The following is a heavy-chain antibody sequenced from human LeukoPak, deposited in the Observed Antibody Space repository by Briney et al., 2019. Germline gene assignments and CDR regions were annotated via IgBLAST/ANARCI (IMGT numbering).Heavy chain of an antibody. CDR3: AELGITMIGGV. Sequence: GGSLRLSCAASGFTFSNAWMSWVRQAPGKGLEWVGRIKSKTDGGTTDYAAPVKGRFTISRDNSKNTLYLQMNSLRAEDTAVYYCAELGITMIGGVWGKGTTVTISS. CDR2: IKSKTDGGTT. D-gene: IGHD3-10*02. CDR1: GFTFSNAW. V-gene: IGHV3-15*01. J-gene: IGHJ6*04.